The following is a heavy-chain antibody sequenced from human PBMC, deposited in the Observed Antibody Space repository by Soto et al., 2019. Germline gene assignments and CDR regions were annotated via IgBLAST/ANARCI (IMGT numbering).Heavy chain of an antibody. D-gene: IGHD3-3*02. CDR1: GGSISSGGYY. V-gene: IGHV4-31*03. Sequence: KTSETLSLTCTVSGGSISSGGYYWNWIRQHPGKGLEWIGYIYYIGSTYYNPSLKSRVTISLDTSKNQFSLKLSSVTAADTAVYYCASPKIAFYNWFDPWGQGTLVTVSS. J-gene: IGHJ5*02. CDR3: ASPKIAFYNWFDP. CDR2: IYYIGST.